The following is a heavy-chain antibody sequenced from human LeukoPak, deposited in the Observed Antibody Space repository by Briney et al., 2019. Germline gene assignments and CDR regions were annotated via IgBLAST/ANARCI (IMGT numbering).Heavy chain of an antibody. V-gene: IGHV3-23*01. CDR1: GFTFSSDA. J-gene: IGHJ5*02. D-gene: IGHD2-2*01. CDR2: ISGSGGST. Sequence: GGSLRLSCAASGFTFSSDAMSWVRQAPGKGLEWVSAISGSGGSTYYADSVKGRFTISRDNSKNTLYLQMNSLRAEDTAVYYCAKVEVEDIVVVPAAYQGDWFDPWGQGTLVTVSS. CDR3: AKVEVEDIVVVPAAYQGDWFDP.